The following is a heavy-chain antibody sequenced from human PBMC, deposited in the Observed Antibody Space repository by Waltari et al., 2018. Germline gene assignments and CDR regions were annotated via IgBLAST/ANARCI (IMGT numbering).Heavy chain of an antibody. V-gene: IGHV4-61*02. CDR2: IYTSGST. D-gene: IGHD3-16*02. J-gene: IGHJ4*02. Sequence: QVQLQESGPGLVKPSQTLSLTCTVSGGSISSGSYYWSWIRQPAGKGLEWIGRIYTSGSTNYNPSLKSRVTMSVDTSKNQFSLRLSSVTAADTAVYYCARAGIRSGGVIVGFDYWGQGTLVTVSS. CDR3: ARAGIRSGGVIVGFDY. CDR1: GGSISSGSYY.